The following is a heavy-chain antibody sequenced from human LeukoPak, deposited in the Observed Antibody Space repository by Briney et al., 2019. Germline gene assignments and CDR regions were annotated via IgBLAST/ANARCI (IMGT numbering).Heavy chain of an antibody. J-gene: IGHJ4*02. CDR1: GFTFSSYA. CDR2: ISGSGGST. V-gene: IGHV3-23*01. Sequence: PGGSLRLSCAASGFTFSSYAMSWVRQAPGKGLEWVSAISGSGGSTYYADSVKGRFTISRDNSKNTLYLQMNSLRAEDTAVYYCARFKGNYYDSSGYSPYFDYWGQGTLVTVSS. D-gene: IGHD3-22*01. CDR3: ARFKGNYYDSSGYSPYFDY.